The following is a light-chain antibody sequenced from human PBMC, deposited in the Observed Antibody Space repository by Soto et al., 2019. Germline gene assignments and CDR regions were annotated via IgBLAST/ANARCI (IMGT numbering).Light chain of an antibody. CDR2: TAS. CDR1: QGMSDY. V-gene: IGKV1-39*01. J-gene: IGKJ1*01. CDR3: QQTYACPWT. Sequence: DIRMTQSPSSLSASVGDTVTITCRASQGMSDYLSWFQHKPGEAPKLLIYTASSLQGGVPLRFSGAGSRTDFSLTISGLQPEDSATYYCQQTYACPWTFGQGTRVDIK.